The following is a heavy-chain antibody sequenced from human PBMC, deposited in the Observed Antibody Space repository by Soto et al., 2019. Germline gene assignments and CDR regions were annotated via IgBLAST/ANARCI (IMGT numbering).Heavy chain of an antibody. D-gene: IGHD6-19*01. CDR3: ASGGLPAGKPSLYYAVDV. Sequence: PSETLSLTCTVSGVSITTYFWSWIRQPPGKGLEWIGYISHSGSTGYSPSLKSRVTISVDMSKKQFSLRLNSVTVADTAVYYCASGGLPAGKPSLYYAVDVWGQGTTVTVSS. J-gene: IGHJ6*02. CDR1: GVSITTYF. CDR2: ISHSGST. V-gene: IGHV4-59*01.